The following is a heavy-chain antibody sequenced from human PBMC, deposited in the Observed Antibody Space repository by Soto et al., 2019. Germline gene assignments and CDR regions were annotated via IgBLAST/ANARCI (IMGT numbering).Heavy chain of an antibody. V-gene: IGHV3-48*04. Sequence: GGSLRLSCAASGFTFSSYSMNWVRQAPGKGLEWVSYISSSSSTIYYADSVKGRFTISRDNAKNTLYLQMNSLRVEDTAVYYCARSPSSGWYYFDYWGQGTLVTVSS. D-gene: IGHD6-19*01. CDR2: ISSSSSTI. J-gene: IGHJ4*02. CDR3: ARSPSSGWYYFDY. CDR1: GFTFSSYS.